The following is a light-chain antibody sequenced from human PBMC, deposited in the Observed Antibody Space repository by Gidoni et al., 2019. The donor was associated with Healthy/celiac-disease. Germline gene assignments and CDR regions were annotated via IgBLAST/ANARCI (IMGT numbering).Light chain of an antibody. Sequence: IQITQSPSPLSASVGDRVTITCRASQRISSYLNWYQQKPGKAPKLLIYAASSLHSGVPSRFSGSGSGTDFTLTISSLQPEDFATYYCQQSYSTPRTFXXXTKVEIK. J-gene: IGKJ1*01. CDR2: AAS. CDR1: QRISSY. CDR3: QQSYSTPRT. V-gene: IGKV1-39*01.